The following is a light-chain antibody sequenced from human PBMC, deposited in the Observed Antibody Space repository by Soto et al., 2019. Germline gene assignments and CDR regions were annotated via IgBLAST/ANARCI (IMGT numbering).Light chain of an antibody. V-gene: IGKV3D-7*01. CDR1: QSLSNTY. CDR3: HQDFDFPLT. J-gene: IGKJ4*01. Sequence: EIVMTQSPVTLSLSPGDRATLSCRASQSLSNTYISGYQQKPGHAPRLLIYGASTRATGIPARLSGRGSGTDFTLTITCLQPEDFALYYSHQDFDFPLTFGGGTKVAIK. CDR2: GAS.